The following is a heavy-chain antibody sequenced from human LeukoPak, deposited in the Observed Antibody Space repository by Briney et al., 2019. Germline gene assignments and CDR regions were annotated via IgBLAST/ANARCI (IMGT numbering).Heavy chain of an antibody. CDR2: INPNSGGT. CDR1: GYTFTGYY. V-gene: IGHV1-2*02. Sequence: ASVKVSCKASGYTFTGYYMHWVRQAPGQGLEWMGWINPNSGGTNYAQKFQGRVTMTRDTSISTAYMELSRLRSDDTAVYYCARDYYDSSGYYYHYHYMDVWGKGTTVTVSS. J-gene: IGHJ6*03. D-gene: IGHD3-22*01. CDR3: ARDYYDSSGYYYHYHYMDV.